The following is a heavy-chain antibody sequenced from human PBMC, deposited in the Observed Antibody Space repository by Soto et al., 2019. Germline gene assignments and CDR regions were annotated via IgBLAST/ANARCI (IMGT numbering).Heavy chain of an antibody. Sequence: PSETLSLTCAVYGGSFGAYYWSWIRQPPGKGLEWIGEIVHTGSTNYNPSLKSRVTISVDTSKNQFSLKLSSVTAADTAMYYCARVTPHYYYASSGPSFGMDVWGQGTTVTVSS. CDR1: GGSFGAYY. D-gene: IGHD3-22*01. J-gene: IGHJ6*02. CDR3: ARVTPHYYYASSGPSFGMDV. V-gene: IGHV4-34*12. CDR2: IVHTGST.